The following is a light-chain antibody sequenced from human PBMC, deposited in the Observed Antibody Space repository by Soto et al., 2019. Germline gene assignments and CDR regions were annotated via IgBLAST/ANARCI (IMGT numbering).Light chain of an antibody. CDR3: GTWDSSLRAYL. CDR1: SSNIGNNY. J-gene: IGLJ1*01. V-gene: IGLV1-51*01. Sequence: QSVLTQPPSVSAPPGQKVTISCSGSSSNIGNNYVSWYQHLPGTSPKVLIYDNNKRPSATPDRFSGSKSGTSATLGITGLQTGDEADYYCGTWDSSLRAYLLGTGTKVTVL. CDR2: DNN.